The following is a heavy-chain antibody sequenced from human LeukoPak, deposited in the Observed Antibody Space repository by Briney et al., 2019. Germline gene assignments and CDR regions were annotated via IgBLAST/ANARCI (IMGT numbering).Heavy chain of an antibody. CDR2: MSDDGSHE. V-gene: IGHV3-30*01. Sequence: GSLRLSCPASGFNFAIYTMHWVRQAPGKGLEWVALMSDDGSHELYADSVRGRFTISRDNSENTLYLQMNSLTSEDTATYYCARAYSSGWYAWFDPRGQGTLVTVSS. J-gene: IGHJ5*02. D-gene: IGHD6-19*01. CDR3: ARAYSSGWYAWFDP. CDR1: GFNFAIYT.